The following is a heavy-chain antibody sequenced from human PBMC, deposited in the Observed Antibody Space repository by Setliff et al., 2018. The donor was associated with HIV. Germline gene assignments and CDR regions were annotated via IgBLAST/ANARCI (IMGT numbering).Heavy chain of an antibody. CDR3: ARHRDPPGSRWIYYYYYMDL. J-gene: IGHJ6*03. D-gene: IGHD6-13*01. CDR2: IYYSGST. CDR1: GGSISSYY. Sequence: SETLSLTCSVSGGSISSYYWTWIRQPPGKGLEWIGYIYYSGSTIYNPSLRSRVTISVDTSKNQFSLKLSSVTAADTGVYYCARHRDPPGSRWIYYYYYMDLWGEGTTVTVSS. V-gene: IGHV4-59*08.